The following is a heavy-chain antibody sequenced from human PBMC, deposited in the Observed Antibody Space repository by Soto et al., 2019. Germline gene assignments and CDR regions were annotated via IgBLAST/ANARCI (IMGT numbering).Heavy chain of an antibody. CDR2: IYPGDSDT. CDR1: GYIFTSYR. CDR3: ARRPYYYDSSGYYPYFDY. Sequence: PGESLKISWNGSGYIFTSYRIGWVRQMPGKGLEWMGIIYPGDSDTRYSPSFQGQVTISADESISTAYLQWSSLKASDTAMYYCARRPYYYDSSGYYPYFDYWGQGTLVTVSS. V-gene: IGHV5-51*01. J-gene: IGHJ4*02. D-gene: IGHD3-22*01.